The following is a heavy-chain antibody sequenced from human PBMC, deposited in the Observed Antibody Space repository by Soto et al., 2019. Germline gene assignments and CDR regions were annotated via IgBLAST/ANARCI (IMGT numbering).Heavy chain of an antibody. CDR1: GGSISSSSYY. CDR2: IYYSGST. J-gene: IGHJ4*02. CDR3: ARAKYQLLSVDY. Sequence: PSETLSLTCTVSGGSISSSSYYWGWIRQPPGKGLEWIGYIYYSGSTYYNPSLKSRVTISVDTSKNQFSLKLSSVTAADTAVYYCARAKYQLLSVDYWGQGTLVTVSS. D-gene: IGHD2-2*01. V-gene: IGHV4-39*07.